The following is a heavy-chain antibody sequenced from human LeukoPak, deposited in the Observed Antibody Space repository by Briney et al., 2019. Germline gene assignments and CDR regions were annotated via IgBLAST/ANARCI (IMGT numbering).Heavy chain of an antibody. V-gene: IGHV4-34*01. CDR1: GGSFSGYY. Sequence: SETLSLTCAVYGGSFSGYYWSWIRQPPGKGLEWIGEINHSGSTNYNPSLKSRVTISVDTSKNQFSLKLISVTAADTAVYYCARGLGYDYVWGSYRRPLYYFDYWGQGTLVTVSS. J-gene: IGHJ4*02. CDR3: ARGLGYDYVWGSYRRPLYYFDY. D-gene: IGHD3-16*02. CDR2: INHSGST.